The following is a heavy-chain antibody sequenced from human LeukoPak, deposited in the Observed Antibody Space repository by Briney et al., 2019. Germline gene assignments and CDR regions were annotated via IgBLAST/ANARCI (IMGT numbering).Heavy chain of an antibody. CDR1: GFTFSSYA. CDR2: ISGSGGST. CDR3: AKRPNWGYFDS. V-gene: IGHV3-23*01. D-gene: IGHD7-27*01. Sequence: TGGSLRLSSAASGFTFSSYAMSWVRQAPGKGLEWVSAISGSGGSTYYAYSVKGRFTISRDNSKNTLYLQMNSLRAEDTAVYYCAKRPNWGYFDSWGQGTLVTVSS. J-gene: IGHJ4*02.